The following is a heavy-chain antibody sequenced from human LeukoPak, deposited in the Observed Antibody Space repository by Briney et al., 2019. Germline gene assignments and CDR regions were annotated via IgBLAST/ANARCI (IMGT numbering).Heavy chain of an antibody. CDR3: ASSTLTGYNWFDP. V-gene: IGHV4-34*01. J-gene: IGHJ5*02. CDR1: GGSFSGYY. D-gene: IGHD3-9*01. Sequence: SETLSLTCAVYGGSFSGYYWSWIRQAPGKGLEWIGEINHSGSTNYNPSLKSRVTISVDTSKNQFSLKLSSVTAADTAVYYCASSTLTGYNWFDPWGQGTLVTVSS. CDR2: INHSGST.